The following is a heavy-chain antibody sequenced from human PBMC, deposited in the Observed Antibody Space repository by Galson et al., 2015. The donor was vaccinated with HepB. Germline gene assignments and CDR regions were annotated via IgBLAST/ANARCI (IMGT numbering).Heavy chain of an antibody. CDR3: ARDVDHRFDH. J-gene: IGHJ4*02. Sequence: SLKVSCKASGYTFTSKAISWVRQAPGQGLGWIGWISTESGNTNYVQKLQGRVTMIRDTSTSTAYMELRSLRSDDTAVYYCARDVDHRFDHWGQGTLVTVSS. CDR2: ISTESGNT. CDR1: GYTFTSKA. V-gene: IGHV1-18*01.